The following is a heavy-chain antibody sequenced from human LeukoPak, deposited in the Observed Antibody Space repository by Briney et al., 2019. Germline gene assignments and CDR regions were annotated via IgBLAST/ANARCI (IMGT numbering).Heavy chain of an antibody. CDR3: ARDGGYCSGGNCFDAFDI. CDR1: GGSINSGGYY. V-gene: IGHV4-31*03. Sequence: SQTLSLTCTVFGGSINSGGYYWSWIRQHPGKGLEWIGYIYYSGSTYYNPSLKSRVTISIDTSKNQFSLKLSSVTAADTAVYYCARDGGYCSGGNCFDAFDIWGQGTMVTVSS. CDR2: IYYSGST. D-gene: IGHD2-15*01. J-gene: IGHJ3*02.